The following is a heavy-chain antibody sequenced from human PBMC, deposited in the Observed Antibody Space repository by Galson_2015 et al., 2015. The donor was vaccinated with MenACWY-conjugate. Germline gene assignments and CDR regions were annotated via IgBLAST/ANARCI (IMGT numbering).Heavy chain of an antibody. CDR2: IYYRGTT. CDR1: GGSISSYY. Sequence: ETLSLTCTVSGGSISSYYLSWIRQPPGKGLEWIGYIYYRGTTKYNPSLKSRVTISADTSKTQFSLRLNSVTAADTAVYYCARRHCSSGSCFFDYWGQGSLVTVSS. V-gene: IGHV4-59*08. D-gene: IGHD2-15*01. J-gene: IGHJ4*02. CDR3: ARRHCSSGSCFFDY.